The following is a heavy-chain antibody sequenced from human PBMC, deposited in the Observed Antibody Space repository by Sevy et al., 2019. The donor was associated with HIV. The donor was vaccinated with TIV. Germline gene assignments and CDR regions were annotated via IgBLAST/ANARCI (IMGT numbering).Heavy chain of an antibody. Sequence: SETLSLTCTVSGGSISSYYWSWIRQPPGKGLEWIGYIYYSGSTNYNPSLKSRVTISVDTSKNQFSLKLSSVTAADTAVYYCARLYSSSWSYYYYYMDVWGKGTTVTVSS. CDR2: IYYSGST. D-gene: IGHD6-13*01. CDR1: GGSISSYY. V-gene: IGHV4-59*01. CDR3: ARLYSSSWSYYYYYMDV. J-gene: IGHJ6*03.